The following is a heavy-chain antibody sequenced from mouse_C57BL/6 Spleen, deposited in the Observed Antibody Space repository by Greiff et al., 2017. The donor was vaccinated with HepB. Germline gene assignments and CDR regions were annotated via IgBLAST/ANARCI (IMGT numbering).Heavy chain of an antibody. D-gene: IGHD1-1*01. Sequence: VQLKESGAELVKPGASVKLSCTASGFNIKDYYMHWVKQRTEQGLEWIGRIDPEDGETKYAPKFQGKATITADTSSNTAYLQLSSLTSEDTAVYYCARFPLNSYYYGSSLAYWGQGTLVTVSA. J-gene: IGHJ3*01. CDR1: GFNIKDYY. CDR2: IDPEDGET. V-gene: IGHV14-2*01. CDR3: ARFPLNSYYYGSSLAY.